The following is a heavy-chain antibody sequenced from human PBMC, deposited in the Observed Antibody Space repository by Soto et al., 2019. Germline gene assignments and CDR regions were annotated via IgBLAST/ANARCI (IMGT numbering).Heavy chain of an antibody. CDR2: IGGGSGST. V-gene: IGHV3-23*01. D-gene: IGHD6-13*01. Sequence: EVQLLESGGGFVQPGGSLRLSCAASGFTFTNYALSWVRQAPGKGLEWVSTIGGGSGSTSYADSVRGRFSISRENSKKTLYLQMSSLRAEDTALYYCATRMYSTSWYYFVSWGQGTRVTVSS. CDR1: GFTFTNYA. J-gene: IGHJ4*02. CDR3: ATRMYSTSWYYFVS.